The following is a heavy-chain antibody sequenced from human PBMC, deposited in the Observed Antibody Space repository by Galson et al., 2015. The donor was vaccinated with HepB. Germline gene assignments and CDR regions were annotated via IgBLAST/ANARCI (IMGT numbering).Heavy chain of an antibody. V-gene: IGHV3-73*01. CDR1: GFTFSGSA. CDR3: TRLGDFSGYSSR. J-gene: IGHJ4*02. Sequence: SLRLSCAASGFTFSGSAIHWVRQAPGKGPEWVGRIRSKADNYATAYVESLKGRFTIPRDDSKNTAYLHMNSLKTEDTAVYYCTRLGDFSGYSSRWGQGTLVTVSS. D-gene: IGHD6-13*01. CDR2: IRSKADNYAT.